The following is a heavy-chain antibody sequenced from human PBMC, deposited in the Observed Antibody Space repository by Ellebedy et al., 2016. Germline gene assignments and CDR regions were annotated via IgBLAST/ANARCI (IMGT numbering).Heavy chain of an antibody. D-gene: IGHD2-2*01. CDR1: GFTFRNFF. Sequence: GESLKISXVASGFTFRNFFMSWVRQAPGGGLEWISTISGDGDITFLADSVNGRFTISRDNFRNTLHLQMNNLRGEDTAVYYCRQGHYADYWGQGTLVTVSS. J-gene: IGHJ4*02. V-gene: IGHV3-23*01. CDR2: ISGDGDIT. CDR3: RQGHYADY.